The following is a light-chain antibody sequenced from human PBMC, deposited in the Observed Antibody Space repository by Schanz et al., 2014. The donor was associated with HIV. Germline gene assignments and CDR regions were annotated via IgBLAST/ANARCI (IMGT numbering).Light chain of an antibody. CDR2: DAS. V-gene: IGKV3-20*01. J-gene: IGKJ5*01. CDR3: QQYGTSLIT. Sequence: EIVMTQSPGTLSVSPGERATLSCRASQTVSNNLAWYQQRPGQAPRLLIYDASSRATGIPDRFSGSGSGTDFTLTIIRLEPEDFAVYYCQQYGTSLITFGQGTRLEI. CDR1: QTVSNN.